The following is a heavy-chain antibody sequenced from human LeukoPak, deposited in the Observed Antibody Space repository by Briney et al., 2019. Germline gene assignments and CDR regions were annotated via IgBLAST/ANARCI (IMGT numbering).Heavy chain of an antibody. D-gene: IGHD6-19*01. CDR1: GFTFSSYS. CDR2: ITASGTAM. V-gene: IGHV3-48*04. Sequence: GGSLRLSCAASGFTFSSYSMNWVRQAPGKGLEWVSHITASGTAMFYADSVKGRFTISRDNAKNSLYLQMNSLRAEDTAVYYCARTPSSGWYRWGQGTLVTVSS. J-gene: IGHJ4*02. CDR3: ARTPSSGWYR.